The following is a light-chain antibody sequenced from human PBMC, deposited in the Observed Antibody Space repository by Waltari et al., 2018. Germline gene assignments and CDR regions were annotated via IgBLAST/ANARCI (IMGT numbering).Light chain of an antibody. CDR1: SGHSSYA. CDR3: QTWGTGIVV. Sequence: QLVLTQSPSASASLGASVKLTCTLSSGHSSYAIAWRQQQPEKGPRYLMKLNSDGSHGKGDGIPDRFSGSSSGAGRYLTISGLQSEDEADYYCQTWGTGIVVFGGGTKLTVL. CDR2: LNSDGSH. J-gene: IGLJ2*01. V-gene: IGLV4-69*01.